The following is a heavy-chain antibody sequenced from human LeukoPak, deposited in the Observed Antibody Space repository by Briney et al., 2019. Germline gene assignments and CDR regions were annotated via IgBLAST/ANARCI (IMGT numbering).Heavy chain of an antibody. D-gene: IGHD2-15*01. V-gene: IGHV5-51*01. Sequence: GESLKISCKGSGYSFTTYWIGWVRQMPGKGLEWMGIIYPGDSESRYSPSLQGQVIISVDKSISTAYLQWSSPKASDTAMYYCARHRIAGSHDAFDIWGQGTMVTVSS. CDR3: ARHRIAGSHDAFDI. J-gene: IGHJ3*02. CDR1: GYSFTTYW. CDR2: IYPGDSES.